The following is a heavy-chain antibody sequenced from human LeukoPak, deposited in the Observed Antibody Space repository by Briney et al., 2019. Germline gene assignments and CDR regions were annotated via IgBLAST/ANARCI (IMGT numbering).Heavy chain of an antibody. Sequence: ASETLSLTCTVSGASISSSSSFFWAWIRQPPGKGLEWIGTMSNSGSTYYNPSLKSRVTISGDTSKNQFSLKLSSVTAADTAVFYCARRSQTTAGRGIDYWGQGTLDTVSS. CDR1: GASISSSSSFF. D-gene: IGHD6-13*01. CDR3: ARRSQTTAGRGIDY. V-gene: IGHV4-39*01. CDR2: MSNSGST. J-gene: IGHJ4*02.